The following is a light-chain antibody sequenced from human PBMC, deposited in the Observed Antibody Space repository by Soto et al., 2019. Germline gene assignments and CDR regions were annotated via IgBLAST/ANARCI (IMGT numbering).Light chain of an antibody. CDR3: QQYGSSLFT. J-gene: IGKJ3*01. V-gene: IGKV3-20*01. CDR1: QSFSSSY. Sequence: EIVLTQSPGTLSLSPGERATLSCRASQSFSSSYLAWYQQKPGQAPRLLIYGASSRATCIPDRFSGSGSGTDFTLTISRLEPEDFAVYYCQQYGSSLFTFGPGTKVDIK. CDR2: GAS.